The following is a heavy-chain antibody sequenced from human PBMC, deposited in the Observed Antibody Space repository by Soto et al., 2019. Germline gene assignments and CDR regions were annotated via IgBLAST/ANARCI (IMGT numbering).Heavy chain of an antibody. CDR2: INAGNVNT. CDR3: ATEPTQYYYYYGMDV. J-gene: IGHJ6*02. Sequence: ASVKVSCKAFGYTFTSYAMHWVRQAPGQRLEWMGWINAGNVNTKSSQKFQGRVTITRDTSASTAYMELSSLRSEDTAVYYCATEPTQYYYYYGMDVWGQGTTVTVS. CDR1: GYTFTSYA. V-gene: IGHV1-3*01. D-gene: IGHD1-1*01.